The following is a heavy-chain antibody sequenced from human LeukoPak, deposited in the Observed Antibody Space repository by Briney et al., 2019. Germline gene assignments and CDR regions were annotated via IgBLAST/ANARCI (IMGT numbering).Heavy chain of an antibody. J-gene: IGHJ4*02. V-gene: IGHV1-69*13. CDR2: IIPIFGTA. CDR3: ARDRPRSSGWVFDY. Sequence: ASVTVSCTASGDTFSSYAISWVRQAPGQGLEWMGGIIPIFGTANYAQKFQGRVTITADESTSTAYMELSSLRSEDTAVYYCARDRPRSSGWVFDYWGQGTLVTVSS. CDR1: GDTFSSYA. D-gene: IGHD6-19*01.